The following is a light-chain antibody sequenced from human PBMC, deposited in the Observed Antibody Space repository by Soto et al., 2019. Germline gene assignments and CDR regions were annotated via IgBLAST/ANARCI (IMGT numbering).Light chain of an antibody. CDR1: QSVSSSY. CDR3: QQYASSLLT. J-gene: IGKJ4*01. Sequence: EIVLAQSPGTLSLSPGESATLSCRASQSVSSSYLAWYQQKPGQAPRLLIYGASNRAAGIPDRFSGSGSGTDFTLTISRLEPEDFAVYYCQQYASSLLTFGGGTKVDIK. CDR2: GAS. V-gene: IGKV3-20*01.